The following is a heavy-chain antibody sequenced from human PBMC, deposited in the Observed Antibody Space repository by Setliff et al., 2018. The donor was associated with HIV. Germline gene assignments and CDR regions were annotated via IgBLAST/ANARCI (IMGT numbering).Heavy chain of an antibody. J-gene: IGHJ1*01. Sequence: GGSLRLSCAASGFILTGYAMSWVRQTPGKGLEWLSSISGSGDRTYYADSVTGRFTISRDISKSTLYLQMNGLRAEDTAVYYCARDLSPGYFQDWGQGTRVTVSS. CDR1: GFILTGYA. CDR2: ISGSGDRT. V-gene: IGHV3-23*01. CDR3: ARDLSPGYFQD.